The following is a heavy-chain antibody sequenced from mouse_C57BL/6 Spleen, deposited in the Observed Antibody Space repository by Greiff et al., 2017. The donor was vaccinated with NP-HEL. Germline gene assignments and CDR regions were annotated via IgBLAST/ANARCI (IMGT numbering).Heavy chain of an antibody. CDR3: ARGDGYYPYYFDY. V-gene: IGHV1-78*01. J-gene: IGHJ2*01. Sequence: VQLQESDAELVKPGASVKISCKVSGYTFTDHTIHWMKQRPEQGLEWIGYIYPRDGSTKYNEKFKGKATLTADKSSSTAYMQLNSLTSEDSAVYFCARGDGYYPYYFDYWGQGTTLTVAS. CDR1: GYTFTDHT. CDR2: IYPRDGST. D-gene: IGHD2-3*01.